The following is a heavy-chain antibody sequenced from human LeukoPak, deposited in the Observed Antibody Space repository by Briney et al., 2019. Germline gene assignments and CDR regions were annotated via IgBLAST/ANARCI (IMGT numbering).Heavy chain of an antibody. V-gene: IGHV3-21*01. D-gene: IGHD3-9*01. CDR1: GFTFSSYS. CDR3: ARDGILTGYLEYYFDY. J-gene: IGHJ4*02. CDR2: ISSSSSYI. Sequence: GGSLRLSCAASGFTFSSYSMNWVRQAPGKGLEWVSSISSSSSYIYYADSVKGRFTISRDNAKNSLYLQMNSLRAEDTAVYYCARDGILTGYLEYYFDYWGQGTLVTVSS.